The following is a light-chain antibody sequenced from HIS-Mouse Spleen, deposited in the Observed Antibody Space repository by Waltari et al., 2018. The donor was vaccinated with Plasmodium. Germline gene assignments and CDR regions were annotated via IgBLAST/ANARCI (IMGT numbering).Light chain of an antibody. Sequence: IVMTQSPDSLAVSLGARAHIHCKSSQSVLFSSNNKNYLAWYQQKPGQPPKLLIYWASTRESGVPDRFSGSGSGTDFTLTISSLQAEDVAVYYCQQYYSTPLTFGGGTKVEIK. CDR3: QQYYSTPLT. CDR1: QSVLFSSNNKNY. CDR2: WAS. V-gene: IGKV4-1*01. J-gene: IGKJ4*01.